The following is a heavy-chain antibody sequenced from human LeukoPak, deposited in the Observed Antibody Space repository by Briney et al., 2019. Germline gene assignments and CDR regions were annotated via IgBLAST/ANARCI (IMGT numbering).Heavy chain of an antibody. CDR3: AKGTTTLVVTKIDY. CDR2: ISYDGSTK. Sequence: GGSLRLSCAASGFTFSSYALHWVRQAPGKGLEWVAVISYDGSTKYYADSVKGRFTISRDDSKNTLFLQMNSLGAEDTAVYYCAKGTTTLVVTKIDYWGQGTLVTVSS. V-gene: IGHV3-30-3*01. CDR1: GFTFSSYA. D-gene: IGHD4-23*01. J-gene: IGHJ4*02.